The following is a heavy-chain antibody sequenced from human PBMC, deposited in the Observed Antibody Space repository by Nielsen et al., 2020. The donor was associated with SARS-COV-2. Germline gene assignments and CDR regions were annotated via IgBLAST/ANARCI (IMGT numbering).Heavy chain of an antibody. Sequence: GESLKISCAASGFTFSSYGMHWIRQAPGKGLEWVAYISGPGSIVNYADSVKGRFTLSRDNAKNSLYLQLSSLRAEDTAVYFCARESYTFAGFDYWGQGTLVTVSS. CDR3: ARESYTFAGFDY. V-gene: IGHV3-48*04. D-gene: IGHD3-16*01. CDR2: ISGPGSIV. J-gene: IGHJ4*02. CDR1: GFTFSSYG.